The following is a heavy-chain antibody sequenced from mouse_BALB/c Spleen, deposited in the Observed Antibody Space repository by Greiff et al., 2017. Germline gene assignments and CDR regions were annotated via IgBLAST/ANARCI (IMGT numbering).Heavy chain of an antibody. V-gene: IGHV3-2*02. CDR1: GYSITSDYA. J-gene: IGHJ3*01. Sequence: VQLKESGPGLVKPSQSLSLTCTVTGYSITSDYAWNWIRQFPGNKLEWMGYISYSGSTSYNPSLKSRISITRDTSKNQFFLQLNSVTTEDTATYYCARCSGYDPWFAYWGQGTLVTVSA. CDR3: ARCSGYDPWFAY. D-gene: IGHD3-1*01. CDR2: ISYSGST.